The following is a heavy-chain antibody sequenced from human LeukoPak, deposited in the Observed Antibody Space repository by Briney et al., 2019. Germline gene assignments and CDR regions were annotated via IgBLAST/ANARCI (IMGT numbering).Heavy chain of an antibody. D-gene: IGHD3-9*01. Sequence: GASVKVSCKASGYTFTSYAMNWVRQAPGQGLEWMGWINTNTGNPTYAQGFTGRFVFSLDTSVSTAYLQISSLKAEDTAVYYCARHHVLRYFDWLSGPRTFDYWGQGTLVTVSS. CDR1: GYTFTSYA. CDR3: ARHHVLRYFDWLSGPRTFDY. V-gene: IGHV7-4-1*02. CDR2: INTNTGNP. J-gene: IGHJ4*02.